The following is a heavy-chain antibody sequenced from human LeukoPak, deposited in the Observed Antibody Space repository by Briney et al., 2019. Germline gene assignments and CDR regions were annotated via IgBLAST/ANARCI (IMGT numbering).Heavy chain of an antibody. CDR2: IYYSGST. CDR1: GGSISSYY. V-gene: IGHV4-59*01. Sequence: SETLSLTCTVSGGSISSYYWSWIRQPPGKGLEWIGYIYYSGSTNYNPSLKSRVTISVDTSKNQLSLKLSSVTAADTAVYYCARGYFDWLPDYWGQGSLVTVSS. D-gene: IGHD3-9*01. J-gene: IGHJ4*02. CDR3: ARGYFDWLPDY.